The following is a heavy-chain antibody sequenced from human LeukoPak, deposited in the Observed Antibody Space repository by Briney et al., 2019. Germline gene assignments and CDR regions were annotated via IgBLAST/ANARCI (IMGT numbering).Heavy chain of an antibody. V-gene: IGHV3-30*02. D-gene: IGHD6-19*01. CDR1: GFTFSSYS. J-gene: IGHJ6*03. Sequence: GGSLRLSCAASGFTFSSYSMNWVRQAPGKGLEWVAFIRYDGSNKYYADSVKGRFTISRDNSKNTLYLQMNSLRAEDTAVYYCAKDHPVAGPYYYYYYMDVWGKGTTVTISS. CDR2: IRYDGSNK. CDR3: AKDHPVAGPYYYYYYMDV.